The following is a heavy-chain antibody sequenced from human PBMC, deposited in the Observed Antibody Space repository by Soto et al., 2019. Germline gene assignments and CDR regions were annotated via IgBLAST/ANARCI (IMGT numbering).Heavy chain of an antibody. CDR2: ISWDGGST. CDR3: AKAAEHDRYCSSTSCYAGHDNWFDP. Sequence: GGSLRLSCAASGFTFDDYTMHWVRQAPGKGLEWVSLISWDGGSTYYADSVKGRFTISRDNSKNSLYLQMNSLRTEDTALYYCAKAAEHDRYCSSTSCYAGHDNWFDPWGQGTLVTVSS. J-gene: IGHJ5*02. V-gene: IGHV3-43*01. CDR1: GFTFDDYT. D-gene: IGHD2-2*01.